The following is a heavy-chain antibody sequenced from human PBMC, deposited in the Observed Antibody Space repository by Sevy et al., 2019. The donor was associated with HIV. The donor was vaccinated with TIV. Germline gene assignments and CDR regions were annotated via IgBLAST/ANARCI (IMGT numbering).Heavy chain of an antibody. CDR1: GFTFSNYW. D-gene: IGHD2-2*01. V-gene: IGHV3-74*01. CDR3: AREGDTVLVPTAVDAFDF. CDR2: IKTDGSNR. J-gene: IGHJ3*01. Sequence: GGSLRLSCAASGFTFSNYWMHWVRQAPGKGLVWVSRIKTDGSNRDSADSVKGRFLISRDNAKNLLYLQMNSLRAEDTAVYYCAREGDTVLVPTAVDAFDFWGQGTMVTVSS.